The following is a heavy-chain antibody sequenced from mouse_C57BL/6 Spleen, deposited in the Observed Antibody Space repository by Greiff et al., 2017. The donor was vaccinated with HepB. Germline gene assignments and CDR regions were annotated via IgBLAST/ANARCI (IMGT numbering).Heavy chain of an antibody. Sequence: VQLQQSGAELARPGASVKMSCKASGYTFTSYTMHWVKQRPGQGLEWIGYINPSSGYTKYNQKFKDKATLTADKSSSTAYMQLSSLTSEDSAVYYCARSGGTAQATVDYWGKGNTLTVAS. D-gene: IGHD3-2*02. J-gene: IGHJ2*01. V-gene: IGHV1-4*01. CDR3: ARSGGTAQATVDY. CDR1: GYTFTSYT. CDR2: INPSSGYT.